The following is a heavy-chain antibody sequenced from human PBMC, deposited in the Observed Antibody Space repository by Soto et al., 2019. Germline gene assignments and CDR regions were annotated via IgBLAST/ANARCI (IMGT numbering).Heavy chain of an antibody. CDR2: IYYSGST. D-gene: IGHD2-21*02. J-gene: IGHJ5*02. V-gene: IGHV4-59*01. CDR1: GGSISSYY. Sequence: SETLSLTCTVSGGSISSYYWSWIRQPPGKGLEWIGYIYYSGSTNYNPSLKSRVTISVDTSKNQFSLKLSSVTAADTAVYYCARTALGWLDPWGQGTLVTVSS. CDR3: ARTALGWLDP.